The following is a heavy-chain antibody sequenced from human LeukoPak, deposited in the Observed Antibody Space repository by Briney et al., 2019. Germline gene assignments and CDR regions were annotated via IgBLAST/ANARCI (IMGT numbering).Heavy chain of an antibody. Sequence: GGFLEISWSGSGFYFSKYALSWVRQAPAGGPGLVLSFCGGGESVYADCVKGRFTLSSHGSWNTVYLQLNDLRDNDRAIYYCAKANWVSIADAVWWAQGTQVSVST. CDR2: FCGGGES. D-gene: IGHD3-16*01. J-gene: IGHJ4*02. CDR1: GFYFSKYA. CDR3: AKANWVSIADAVW. V-gene: IGHV3-23*01.